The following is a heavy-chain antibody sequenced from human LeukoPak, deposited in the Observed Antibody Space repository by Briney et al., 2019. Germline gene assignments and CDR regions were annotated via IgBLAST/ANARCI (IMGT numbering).Heavy chain of an antibody. J-gene: IGHJ4*02. D-gene: IGHD3-9*01. CDR2: IKQDGSEK. CDR3: ARLCYGILIGYSQSFFDY. CDR1: GFTFSSYW. Sequence: GGSLRLSCAASGFTFSSYWMSWVRQAPGKGLEWVANIKQDGSEKYYVDSVKGRFTISRDNAKNSLYLQMNSLRAEDTAVYYRARLCYGILIGYSQSFFDYWGQGTLVTVSS. V-gene: IGHV3-7*01.